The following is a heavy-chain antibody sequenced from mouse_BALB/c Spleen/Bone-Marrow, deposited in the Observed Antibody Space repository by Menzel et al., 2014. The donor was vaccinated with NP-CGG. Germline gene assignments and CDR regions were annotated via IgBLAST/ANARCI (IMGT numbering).Heavy chain of an antibody. CDR2: IYPGSGST. CDR1: GYTFTDYV. CDR3: ARGLELPFYAMDY. V-gene: IGHV1-77*01. D-gene: IGHD3-1*01. J-gene: IGHJ4*01. Sequence: VQVVESGPELVKPGASVKMSCKASGYTFTDYVISWVKQRTGQGLEWIGEIYPGSGSTYYNEKFKGKATLTADKSSNTAYMQLSSLTSEDSAVYFCARGLELPFYAMDYWVQGTSVTVSS.